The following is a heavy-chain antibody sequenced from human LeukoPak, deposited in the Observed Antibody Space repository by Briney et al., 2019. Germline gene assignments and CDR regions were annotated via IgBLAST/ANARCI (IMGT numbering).Heavy chain of an antibody. Sequence: GGSLRLSCAASGFTFSSYSMNWVRQAPGKGLEWVSSISSSSSYIYYADSVKGRFTITRDNAKNSLYLQMNSLRAEDTAVYYCARCLLDIVVVPAASYYYYYYMDVWGKGTTVTVSS. V-gene: IGHV3-21*01. CDR3: ARCLLDIVVVPAASYYYYYYMDV. J-gene: IGHJ6*03. D-gene: IGHD2-2*03. CDR1: GFTFSSYS. CDR2: ISSSSSYI.